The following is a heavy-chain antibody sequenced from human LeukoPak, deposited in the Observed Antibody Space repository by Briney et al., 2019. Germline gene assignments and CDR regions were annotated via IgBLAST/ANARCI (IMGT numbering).Heavy chain of an antibody. CDR2: IKQDGSEK. V-gene: IGHV3-7*03. D-gene: IGHD3-22*01. CDR1: GFTFSSYW. CDR3: ARGPRYYDSSGRRRDYWFDP. J-gene: IGHJ5*02. Sequence: GGSLRLSCAASGFTFSSYWMSWVRQAPGKGLEWVANIKQDGSEKYYVDSVKGRFTISRDNAKNSLYLQMNSLRAEDTAVYYCARGPRYYDSSGRRRDYWFDPWGQGTLVTVSS.